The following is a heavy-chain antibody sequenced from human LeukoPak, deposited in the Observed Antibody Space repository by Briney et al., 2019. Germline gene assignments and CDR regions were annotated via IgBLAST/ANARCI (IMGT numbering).Heavy chain of an antibody. CDR2: IYHSGST. Sequence: GSLRLSCAASGFTFSSYAMSWVRQPPGKGLEWIGEIYHSGSTNYNPSLKSRVTISVDKSKNQFSLKLSSVTAADTAVYYCARGGSGYFFDYWGQGTLVTVSS. J-gene: IGHJ4*02. D-gene: IGHD3-22*01. V-gene: IGHV4-4*02. CDR1: GFTFSSYAM. CDR3: ARGGSGYFFDY.